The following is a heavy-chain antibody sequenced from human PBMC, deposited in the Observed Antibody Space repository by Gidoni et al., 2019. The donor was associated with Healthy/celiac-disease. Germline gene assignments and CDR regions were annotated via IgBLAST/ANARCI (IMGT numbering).Heavy chain of an antibody. CDR3: ARAPQRGFDY. CDR1: GFTFSSYS. Sequence: EVQLVESGGGLVKPGGALRLSCAASGFTFSSYSMNWVRQAPGKGLEWVSSISSSSSYIYYADSVKGRFTISRDNAKNSLYLQMSSLRAEDTAVYYCARAPQRGFDYWGQGTLVTVSS. J-gene: IGHJ4*02. CDR2: ISSSSSYI. V-gene: IGHV3-21*01.